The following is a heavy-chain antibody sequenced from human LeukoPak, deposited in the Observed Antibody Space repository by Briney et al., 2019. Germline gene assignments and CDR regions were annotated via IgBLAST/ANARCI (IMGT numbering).Heavy chain of an antibody. V-gene: IGHV3-30*02. CDR1: GFTFSSYP. CDR2: IRYDGSNK. D-gene: IGHD6-13*01. Sequence: QTGGPLRLSCAASGFTFSSYPMSWVRQAPGKGLEWVAFIRYDGSNKYYADSVKGRFTISRDNSKNTLYLQMNSLRAEDTAVYYCAKVMDGGIAAAGTDYWGQGTLVTVSS. J-gene: IGHJ4*02. CDR3: AKVMDGGIAAAGTDY.